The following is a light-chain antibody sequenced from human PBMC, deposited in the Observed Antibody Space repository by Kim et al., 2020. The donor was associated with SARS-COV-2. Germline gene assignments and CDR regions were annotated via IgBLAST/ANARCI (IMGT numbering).Light chain of an antibody. CDR3: QQHKQWPLT. CDR1: QSVDTT. V-gene: IGKV3-15*01. CDR2: GAS. J-gene: IGKJ4*01. Sequence: EILMTQSLASLSVSPGERATLSCRASQSVDTTLVWYQQKPGQAPRLLISGASTRATGIPTRFSGSGSGTEFTLTISSLQSEDSAVYYCQQHKQWPLTFGGGTKLEI.